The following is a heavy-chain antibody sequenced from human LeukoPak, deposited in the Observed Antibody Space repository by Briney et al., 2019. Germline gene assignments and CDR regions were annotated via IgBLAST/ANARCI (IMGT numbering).Heavy chain of an antibody. Sequence: PSETLSLTCAVYGGSFSGYYWSWIRQPPGKGVERIGEINHGGSNNYNPCLKSRVTISVDTSKNQFSLKLSSVTAADTAVYYCARGRILRFLEWFPFDYWGQGTLVTVSS. CDR3: ARGRILRFLEWFPFDY. CDR1: GGSFSGYY. V-gene: IGHV4-34*01. J-gene: IGHJ4*02. CDR2: INHGGSN. D-gene: IGHD3-3*01.